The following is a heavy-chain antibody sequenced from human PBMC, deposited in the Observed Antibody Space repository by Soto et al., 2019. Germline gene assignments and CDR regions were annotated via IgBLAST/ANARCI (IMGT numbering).Heavy chain of an antibody. D-gene: IGHD2-15*01. V-gene: IGHV4-39*01. CDR2: VYHSGIT. CDR3: ARHSARWPFDY. CDR1: GGSISSSDYH. Sequence: SETLSLTCTVSGGSISSSDYHWSWIRQSPGKGLEWIGSVYHSGITYYNPSLRSRITISADTAENQFSLKLNSVTAADTAVYYCARHSARWPFDYWGQGTLVTVSS. J-gene: IGHJ4*02.